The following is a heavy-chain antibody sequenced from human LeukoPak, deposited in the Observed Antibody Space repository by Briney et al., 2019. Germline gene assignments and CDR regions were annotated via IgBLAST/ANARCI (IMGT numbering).Heavy chain of an antibody. J-gene: IGHJ6*04. CDR2: IKQDGSEK. CDR3: ARSDHDYGDHDGSV. V-gene: IGHV3-7*03. Sequence: PGGSLRLSCAASGFTFDDYGMSWVRQAPGKGLEWVANIKQDGSEKYYVDSVKGRFTISRDNAKNSLYLQMNSLRAEDTAVYYCARSDHDYGDHDGSVWGKGTTVTISS. CDR1: GFTFDDYG. D-gene: IGHD4-17*01.